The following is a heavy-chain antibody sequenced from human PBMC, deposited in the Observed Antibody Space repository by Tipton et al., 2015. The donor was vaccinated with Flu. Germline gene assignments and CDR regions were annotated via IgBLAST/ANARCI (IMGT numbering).Heavy chain of an antibody. Sequence: TLSLTCAVSGDSIRSAYCWGWIRQPPGKGLEWIGNVCQNGNTYHNPSLKSRAIITVDRSKNQFSLKLNSVTAADSAIYYCARRDYSNYVSEPKNWFDPWGPGTLVTVSS. J-gene: IGHJ5*02. V-gene: IGHV4-38-2*01. D-gene: IGHD4-11*01. CDR3: ARRDYSNYVSEPKNWFDP. CDR1: GDSIRSAYC. CDR2: VCQNGNT.